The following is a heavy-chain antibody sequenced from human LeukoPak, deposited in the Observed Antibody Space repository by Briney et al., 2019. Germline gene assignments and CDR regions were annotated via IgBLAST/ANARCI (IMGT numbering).Heavy chain of an antibody. D-gene: IGHD3-22*01. CDR3: TTDDYYDYSGYKGGPDHFDY. Sequence: PGGSLRLSCAASGFTFSSYSMNWVRQAPGKGLEWVSSISSSSSYIYYAASVKGRFSVSRDNSKNTVYLQMNSLRAEDTAVYYCTTDDYYDYSGYKGGPDHFDYWGQGTLVTVSS. J-gene: IGHJ4*02. CDR1: GFTFSSYS. CDR2: ISSSSSYI. V-gene: IGHV3-21*04.